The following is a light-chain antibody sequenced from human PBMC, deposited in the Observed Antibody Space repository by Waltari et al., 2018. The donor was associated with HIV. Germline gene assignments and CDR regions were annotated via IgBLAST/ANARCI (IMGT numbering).Light chain of an antibody. J-gene: IGLJ2*01. CDR3: QAWDSSTVV. CDR2: QDS. CDR1: KSAEIY. V-gene: IGLV3-1*01. Sequence: SYELTQPPSLSVSPLLTAGIPCSVYKSAEIYACWYQQKPGQSPVLVIYQDSKRPSGIPERFSGSNSGNTATLTISGTQAMDEADYYCQAWDSSTVVFGGGTKLTVL.